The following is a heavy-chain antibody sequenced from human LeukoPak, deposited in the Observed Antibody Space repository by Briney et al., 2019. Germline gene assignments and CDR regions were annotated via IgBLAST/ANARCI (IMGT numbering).Heavy chain of an antibody. CDR3: ATYRQVLLPFES. Sequence: PGGSLRLSCEASGFTFSTFAMIWVRQPPGKGLERVSSIFPSGGEIHYADSVRGRFTISRDNSKSTLSLQMNSLRAEDTAIYYCATYRQVLLPFESWGQGTLVTVSS. CDR2: IFPSGGEI. CDR1: GFTFSTFA. D-gene: IGHD2-8*02. J-gene: IGHJ4*02. V-gene: IGHV3-23*01.